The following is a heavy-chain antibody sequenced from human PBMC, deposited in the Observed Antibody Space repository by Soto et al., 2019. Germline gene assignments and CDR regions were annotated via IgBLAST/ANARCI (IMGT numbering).Heavy chain of an antibody. CDR3: ARDAGAPSGYSSSWSRFDY. D-gene: IGHD6-13*01. V-gene: IGHV3-33*01. CDR1: GFTFSSYG. Sequence: GGSLRLSCAASGFTFSSYGMHWVRQAPGKGLEWVAVIWYDGSNKYYADSVKGRFTISRDNSKNTLYLQMNSLRAEDTAVYYCARDAGAPSGYSSSWSRFDYWGQGT. J-gene: IGHJ4*02. CDR2: IWYDGSNK.